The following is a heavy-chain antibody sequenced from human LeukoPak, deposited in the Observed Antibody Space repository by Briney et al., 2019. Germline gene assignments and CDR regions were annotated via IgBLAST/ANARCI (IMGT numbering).Heavy chain of an antibody. CDR1: GGSVSTDSYY. CDR2: IYYRGST. D-gene: IGHD4-17*01. J-gene: IGHJ5*02. Sequence: SETLSLTCTVSGGSVSTDSYYWSWIRQPPGKGLEWIGNIYYRGSTNYNPSLKSRVTISVDTSKNQFSLKLSSVTAADTAVYYCARGGTTVTPGLLWFDPWGQGTLVTVSS. CDR3: ARGGTTVTPGLLWFDP. V-gene: IGHV4-61*01.